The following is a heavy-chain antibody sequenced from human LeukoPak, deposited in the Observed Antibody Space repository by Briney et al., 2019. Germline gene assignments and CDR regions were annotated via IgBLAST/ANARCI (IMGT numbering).Heavy chain of an antibody. D-gene: IGHD3-22*01. CDR1: GDSISSYY. Sequence: SETLSLTCTVSGDSISSYYWSWIRQPPGKGLEWIGYIYYSGSTNYNPSLKSRVTISVDTSKNQFSLKLSSVTAADTAVYYCARGLDYYDSSGYGYYYYYGMDVWGQGTTVTVSS. CDR2: IYYSGST. V-gene: IGHV4-59*01. CDR3: ARGLDYYDSSGYGYYYYYGMDV. J-gene: IGHJ6*02.